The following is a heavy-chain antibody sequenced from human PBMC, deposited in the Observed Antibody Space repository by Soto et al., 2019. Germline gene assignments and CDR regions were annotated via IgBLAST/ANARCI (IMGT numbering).Heavy chain of an antibody. Sequence: HPGGSLRLSCAASGFTFSSYWMHWVRQAPGKGLVWVSRINSDGSSTSYADSVKGRFTISRDNAKNTLYLQMNSLRAEDTAVYYCARDGASSYCGGDCYPTVDYWGQGTLVTVSS. CDR1: GFTFSSYW. CDR2: INSDGSST. D-gene: IGHD2-21*02. V-gene: IGHV3-74*01. CDR3: ARDGASSYCGGDCYPTVDY. J-gene: IGHJ4*02.